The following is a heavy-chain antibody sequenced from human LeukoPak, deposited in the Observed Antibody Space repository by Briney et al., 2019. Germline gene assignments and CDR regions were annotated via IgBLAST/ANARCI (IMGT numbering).Heavy chain of an antibody. V-gene: IGHV3-43*02. J-gene: IGHJ5*02. Sequence: PGGSLRLSCAASGFTFDDYAMHWVRQAPGKGLEWVSVISGDGGSTYYADSVKGRFTISRDDSKNTLYLQMNSLRAEDTALYDCAEVKERDSSGWYLGCYWFDPWGQGTLVTVSS. CDR1: GFTFDDYA. CDR3: AEVKERDSSGWYLGCYWFDP. CDR2: ISGDGGST. D-gene: IGHD6-19*01.